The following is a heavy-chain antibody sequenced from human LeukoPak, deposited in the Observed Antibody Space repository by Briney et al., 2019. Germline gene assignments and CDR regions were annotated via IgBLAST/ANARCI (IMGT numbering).Heavy chain of an antibody. Sequence: SETLSLTCAVYGGSFSGYYWNWIRQPPGKGLEWIGEVYHTGSTNYNPSLKSRVTISVDTSKNQFSLKLSSVTAADTAVYYCARGRGRKGIFGVVLAPYYYMDVWGKGTTVTVSS. V-gene: IGHV4-34*01. D-gene: IGHD3-3*01. CDR2: VYHTGST. J-gene: IGHJ6*03. CDR3: ARGRGRKGIFGVVLAPYYYMDV. CDR1: GGSFSGYY.